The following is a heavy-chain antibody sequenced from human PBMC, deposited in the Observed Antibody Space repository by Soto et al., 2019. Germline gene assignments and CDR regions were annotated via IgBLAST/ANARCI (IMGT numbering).Heavy chain of an antibody. Sequence: PSETLSLTCTVSVGSINGHYWIWIRQSPGQGLEWIGNIYYSGNTNYNPSLKSRVTISVDTSKNEFSLKLGSVTAADTAVYYCARGLTAFDPWGQGTLVTVSS. CDR2: IYYSGNT. CDR3: ARGLTAFDP. CDR1: VGSINGHY. V-gene: IGHV4-59*11. J-gene: IGHJ5*02. D-gene: IGHD1-20*01.